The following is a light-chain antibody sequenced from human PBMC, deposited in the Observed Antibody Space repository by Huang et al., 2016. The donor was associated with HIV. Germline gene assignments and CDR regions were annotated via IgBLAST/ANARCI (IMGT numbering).Light chain of an antibody. CDR2: WAS. CDR3: QQYYSASIT. J-gene: IGKJ5*01. Sequence: DIVMTQSPGSLTVSLGERASINSTSSQPLLSTANNKSYLAWYQQKPRQPPKALIYWASNRESGVPERFSGSGSGTDFTLTISSLQAEDVALYYCQQYYSASITFGQGTRVEI. CDR1: QPLLSTANNKSY. V-gene: IGKV4-1*01.